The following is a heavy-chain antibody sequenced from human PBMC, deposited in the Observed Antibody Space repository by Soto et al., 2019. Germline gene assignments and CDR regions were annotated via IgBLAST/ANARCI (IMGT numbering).Heavy chain of an antibody. CDR1: GFTFSSYG. CDR3: AKDITQNYDYYGMDV. D-gene: IGHD3-10*01. V-gene: IGHV3-30*18. J-gene: IGHJ6*02. Sequence: QVQLVESGGGVVQPGRSLRLSCAASGFTFSSYGMHWVRQAPGKGLEWVAVISYDGSNKYYADSVKGRFTISRDNSKNTLYLQMNSLRAEDTAVYYCAKDITQNYDYYGMDVWGQGTTVTVSS. CDR2: ISYDGSNK.